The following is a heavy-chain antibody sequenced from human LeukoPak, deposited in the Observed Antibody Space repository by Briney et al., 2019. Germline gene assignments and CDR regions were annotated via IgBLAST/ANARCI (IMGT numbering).Heavy chain of an antibody. V-gene: IGHV3-66*02. CDR2: IYSGGST. D-gene: IGHD3-22*01. CDR3: ARVRTGYDSSGYPIDY. Sequence: GGSLRLSCAASGFTVSSNYMSWVRQAPGKGLESVSFIYSGGSTYYADSVKGRFTISRDNSKNTLYLQMNSLRAEDTAVYYCARVRTGYDSSGYPIDYWGQGTLVTVSS. CDR1: GFTVSSNY. J-gene: IGHJ4*02.